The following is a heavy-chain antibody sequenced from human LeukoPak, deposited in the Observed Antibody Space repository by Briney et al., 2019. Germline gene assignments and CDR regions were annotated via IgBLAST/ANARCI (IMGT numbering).Heavy chain of an antibody. J-gene: IGHJ4*02. D-gene: IGHD1-26*01. CDR3: ARVFIGSFDF. CDR2: INWNAGSI. CDR1: GFTFDDYG. Sequence: GGSLRLSCTASGFTFDDYGMSWVRQAPGKGLEWVSGINWNAGSIGYADSVKGRFTISRDNAKNSLYLQMNSLRAEDTALYYCARVFIGSFDFWGQGTLVTVSS. V-gene: IGHV3-20*04.